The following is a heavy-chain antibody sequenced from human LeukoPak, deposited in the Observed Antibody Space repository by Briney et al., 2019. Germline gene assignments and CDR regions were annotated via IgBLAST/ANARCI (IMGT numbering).Heavy chain of an antibody. Sequence: GASVKVSCKASGYTFTGYYMHWVRQAPGQGLEWMGWINPNSGGTNYAQKFQGRVTMTRDTSISTAYMELSRLRSDDTAVYYCAREGEFGYSGSCYYWGQGTLVTVSS. J-gene: IGHJ4*02. CDR3: AREGEFGYSGSCYY. D-gene: IGHD3-10*01. CDR1: GYTFTGYY. CDR2: INPNSGGT. V-gene: IGHV1-2*02.